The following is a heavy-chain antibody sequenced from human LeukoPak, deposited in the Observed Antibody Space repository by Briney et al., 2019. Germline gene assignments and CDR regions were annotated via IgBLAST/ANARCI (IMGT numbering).Heavy chain of an antibody. D-gene: IGHD3-22*01. CDR3: ARVKDYYDSSGYDY. Sequence: GGSLRLSCAASGFTFSSYSMNWVRQAPGKGLEWVSYISSSSSTIYYADSVKGRFTISRDNAKNSLYLQMNSLRAEDTAVYYCARVKDYYDSSGYDYWGQGTLVTVSS. J-gene: IGHJ4*02. CDR1: GFTFSSYS. CDR2: ISSSSSTI. V-gene: IGHV3-48*04.